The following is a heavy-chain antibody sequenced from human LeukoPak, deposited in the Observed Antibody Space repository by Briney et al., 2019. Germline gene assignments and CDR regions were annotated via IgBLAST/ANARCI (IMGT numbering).Heavy chain of an antibody. Sequence: ASVKVSCKASGYIFTSYSINWVRQATGQGLEWMGWMNPNSGSTGYAQKFQGRVTMTRNPSISTACMELNSLRSEDTAVYYCARVDNSIAGAANHWGQGTLVTVSS. CDR2: MNPNSGST. J-gene: IGHJ4*02. CDR3: ARVDNSIAGAANH. CDR1: GYIFTSYS. V-gene: IGHV1-8*01. D-gene: IGHD6-13*01.